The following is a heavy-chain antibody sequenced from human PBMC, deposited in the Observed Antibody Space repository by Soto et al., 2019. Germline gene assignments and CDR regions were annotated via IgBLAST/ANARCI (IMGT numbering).Heavy chain of an antibody. CDR3: ARRQGEYYYDSSGYYYAFDI. J-gene: IGHJ3*02. CDR2: IYPGDSDT. V-gene: IGHV5-51*01. CDR1: GYSFTSYW. D-gene: IGHD3-22*01. Sequence: AGETLKISCKGSGYSFTSYWIGWVRQMPGKGLEWMGIIYPGDSDTRYSPSFQGQVTISADKSIGTAYLQWSSLKASDTAMYYCARRQGEYYYDSSGYYYAFDIWGQGTMVTVSS.